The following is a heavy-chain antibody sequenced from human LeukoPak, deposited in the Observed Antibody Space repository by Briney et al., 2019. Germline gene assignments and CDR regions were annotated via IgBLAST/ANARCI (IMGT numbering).Heavy chain of an antibody. CDR1: GYIFNNYG. CDR2: ISAYNGNT. V-gene: IGHV1-18*01. J-gene: IGHJ4*02. Sequence: ASVKVSCKASGYIFNNYGITWVRQAPGQGLEWMGWISAYNGNTNYAQKLQGRVTMTTDTSTSTAYMELRSLRSDDTAVYYCARGMPYYYDSSGYYVFDYWGQGTLVTVSS. D-gene: IGHD3-22*01. CDR3: ARGMPYYYDSSGYYVFDY.